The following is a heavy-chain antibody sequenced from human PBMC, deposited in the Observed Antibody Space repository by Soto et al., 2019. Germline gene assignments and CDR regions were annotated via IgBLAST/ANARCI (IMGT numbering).Heavy chain of an antibody. CDR2: IIPIFGTA. J-gene: IGHJ6*02. CDR3: ARSVRFLEWLTQNYYYYGMDV. Sequence: SVKVSCKASGGTFSSYAISWVRQAPGQGLEWMGGIIPIFGTANYAQKFQGRVTITADESTSTAYMELSSLRSEDTAVYYCARSVRFLEWLTQNYYYYGMDVWGQGTTVTVSS. V-gene: IGHV1-69*13. CDR1: GGTFSSYA. D-gene: IGHD3-3*01.